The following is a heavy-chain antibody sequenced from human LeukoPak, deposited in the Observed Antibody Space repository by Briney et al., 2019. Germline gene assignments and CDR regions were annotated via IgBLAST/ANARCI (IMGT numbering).Heavy chain of an antibody. CDR2: INPSGGST. CDR1: GYTFTSYY. J-gene: IGHJ5*02. D-gene: IGHD5-18*01. V-gene: IGHV1-46*01. Sequence: ASVKVSCKASGYTFTSYYIHWVGQAPGQGLEWMGIINPSGGSTSNAQKFQGRVTMTREMSTSTVYMELSSLRFEDTAIYYCARGAGPRGYSYGLNWFDPWGQGTLVTVSS. CDR3: ARGAGPRGYSYGLNWFDP.